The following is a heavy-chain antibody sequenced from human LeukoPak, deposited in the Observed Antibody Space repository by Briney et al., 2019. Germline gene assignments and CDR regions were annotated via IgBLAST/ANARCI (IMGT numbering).Heavy chain of an antibody. V-gene: IGHV1-18*01. J-gene: IGHJ4*02. CDR3: ARDVGGSIRGAVAGWDY. Sequence: ASVKVSCKASGYTFANYGISWVRQAPGQGPEWLGGSTPYNGNTKYAQKVQGRVTVTTDTSTNTAYMELTTLRSDDTAVYYCARDVGGSIRGAVAGWDYWGQGTPVTVSS. CDR2: STPYNGNT. D-gene: IGHD6-19*01. CDR1: GYTFANYG.